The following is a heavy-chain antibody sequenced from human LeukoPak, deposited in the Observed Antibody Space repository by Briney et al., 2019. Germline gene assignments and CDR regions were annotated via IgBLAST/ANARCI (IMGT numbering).Heavy chain of an antibody. D-gene: IGHD6-13*01. J-gene: IGHJ4*02. Sequence: PGWSLRLSCAASGFTVSSKYMSWVRQAPGKGLEGVSVIYSGGNTDYGDSVQGRFTISRDNSKNTLYLQMNSLRAEDTAVYYCSGSSWYGYFDYWGQGTLVTVSS. CDR3: SGSSWYGYFDY. CDR1: GFTVSSKY. CDR2: IYSGGNT. V-gene: IGHV3-53*01.